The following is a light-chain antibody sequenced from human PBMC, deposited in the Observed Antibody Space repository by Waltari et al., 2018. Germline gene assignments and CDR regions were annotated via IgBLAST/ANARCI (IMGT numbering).Light chain of an antibody. CDR3: QQSYSTLR. V-gene: IGKV1-39*01. J-gene: IGKJ2*03. CDR1: RNINNY. CDR2: DAS. Sequence: DIQMTQSPSSVSASVGDRVTISCRASRNINNYLNWYQQKPGKAPNLLIYDASSLQSGVPSRFSGSGSGTEFTLIISGLQPGDFATYYCQQSYSTLRFGQGTKVEI.